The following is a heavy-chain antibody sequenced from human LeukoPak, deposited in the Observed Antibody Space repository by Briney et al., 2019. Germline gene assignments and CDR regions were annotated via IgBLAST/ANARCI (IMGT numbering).Heavy chain of an antibody. J-gene: IGHJ4*02. Sequence: GESLKISCKGAGYSFTTYWIGWVRQMPGKGLEWMGIIYPGDSDTRYSPSFQGQVTISVDKSISTAYLQWSSLTASDTAIYFCARASGGSSWFYLDSWGQGTLVTVSS. D-gene: IGHD6-13*01. CDR2: IYPGDSDT. CDR1: GYSFTTYW. CDR3: ARASGGSSWFYLDS. V-gene: IGHV5-51*01.